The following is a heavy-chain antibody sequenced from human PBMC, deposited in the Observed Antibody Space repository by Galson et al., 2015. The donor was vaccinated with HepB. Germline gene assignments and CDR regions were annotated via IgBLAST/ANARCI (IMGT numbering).Heavy chain of an antibody. D-gene: IGHD4-17*01. Sequence: SETLSLTCTVSGGSISRYYWSWIRQPPGKGLEYIGYIYYIGSPNYNPSLESRVTISLDMSRNQFSLRLTSVTAADTAIYYCARGRQTTVTPLEYWGQGILVSVSS. CDR2: IYYIGSP. V-gene: IGHV4-59*01. CDR3: ARGRQTTVTPLEY. CDR1: GGSISRYY. J-gene: IGHJ4*02.